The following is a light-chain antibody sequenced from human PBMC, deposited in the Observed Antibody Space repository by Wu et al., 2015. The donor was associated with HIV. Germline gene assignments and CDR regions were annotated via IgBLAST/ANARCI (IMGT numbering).Light chain of an antibody. J-gene: IGKJ1*01. Sequence: EIVLTQSPGTLSLSPGERATLSCRASQSVDNTLAWYQQIPGQAPRLLIYDASTRATGIPARFSGSGYGTEFTLTISSIQSEDFGLYFCHQYNNWPRTFGQGTQVESK. CDR3: HQYNNWPRT. CDR2: DAS. V-gene: IGKV3-15*01. CDR1: QSVDNT.